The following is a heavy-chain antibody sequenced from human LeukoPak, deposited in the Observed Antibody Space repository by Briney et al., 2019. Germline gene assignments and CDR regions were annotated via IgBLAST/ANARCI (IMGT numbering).Heavy chain of an antibody. CDR2: IYHSGST. D-gene: IGHD3-22*01. Sequence: SEALSLTCTVSGYSISSGYYWGWIRQPPGKGLEWIGSIYHSGSTYYNPSLKSRVTISVDTSKNQFSLKLSSVTAADTAVYYCARDSDSSGGYFDYWGQGTLVTVSS. J-gene: IGHJ4*02. CDR1: GYSISSGYY. V-gene: IGHV4-38-2*02. CDR3: ARDSDSSGGYFDY.